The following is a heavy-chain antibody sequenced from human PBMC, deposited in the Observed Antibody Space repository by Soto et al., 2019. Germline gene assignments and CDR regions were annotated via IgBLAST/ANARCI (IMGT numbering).Heavy chain of an antibody. Sequence: SETLSLTCAVYGGSFSGYYWSWIRQPPGKGLEWIGEINHSGSTNYNPSLKSRVTISVDTSKNQFSLKLSSVTAADTAVYYCARSGDTEPLTQYREMATIRNNWYFDLWGRGTLVTVSS. CDR3: ARSGDTEPLTQYREMATIRNNWYFDL. CDR1: GGSFSGYY. D-gene: IGHD5-12*01. CDR2: INHSGST. V-gene: IGHV4-34*01. J-gene: IGHJ2*01.